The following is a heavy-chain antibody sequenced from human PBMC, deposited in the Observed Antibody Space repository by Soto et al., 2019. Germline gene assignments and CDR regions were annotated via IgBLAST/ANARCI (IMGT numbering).Heavy chain of an antibody. CDR1: GFTFSDYA. CDR3: AKGGRQWLVTSDFNY. CDR2: VSHDGRNT. J-gene: IGHJ4*02. D-gene: IGHD6-19*01. V-gene: IGHV3-30*18. Sequence: PGGPLRLSFAAPGFTFSDYAMHWVRQAPGKGLEWVAVVSHDGRNTHYADSVKGRFTISRDSSKNTASLEMTSLRAEDTAVYYCAKGGRQWLVTSDFNYWGQGALVTVSS.